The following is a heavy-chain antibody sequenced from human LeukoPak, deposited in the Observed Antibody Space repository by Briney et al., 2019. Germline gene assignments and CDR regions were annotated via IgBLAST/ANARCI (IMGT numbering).Heavy chain of an antibody. J-gene: IGHJ4*02. CDR3: GRGGVTNDSSGYYYSLDY. CDR2: INHGGST. CDR1: GGSFSGYY. D-gene: IGHD3-22*01. V-gene: IGHV4-34*01. Sequence: SETLSLTCAVYGGSFSGYYWSCIRQPPGKGLEWMGEINHGGSTNYNPSLKSRVTISVDTSKNQFSLKLSSVTAADKAVYYCGRGGVTNDSSGYYYSLDYWGQGSLVTVSS.